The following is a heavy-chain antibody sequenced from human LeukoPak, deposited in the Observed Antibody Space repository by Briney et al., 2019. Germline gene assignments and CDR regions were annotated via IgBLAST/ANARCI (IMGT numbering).Heavy chain of an antibody. CDR3: ARVGPGYSYVYFDY. CDR2: IKQDGSAK. D-gene: IGHD5-18*01. Sequence: GGSLRLSCAASGFTFSSYWMSWVRQAPGKGLEWVANIKQDGSAKYYVDSVKGRFTISRDNAKNSLYLQMNSLRAEDTAVYYCARVGPGYSYVYFDYWGQGTLVTVSS. J-gene: IGHJ4*02. CDR1: GFTFSSYW. V-gene: IGHV3-7*01.